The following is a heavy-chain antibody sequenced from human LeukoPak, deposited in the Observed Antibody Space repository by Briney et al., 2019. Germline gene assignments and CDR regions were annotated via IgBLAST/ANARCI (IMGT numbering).Heavy chain of an antibody. CDR3: AKDRGRYFDWLYDF. CDR2: ISGNGGST. V-gene: IGHV3-23*01. J-gene: IGHJ4*02. D-gene: IGHD3-9*01. Sequence: GGSLRLSCAASGFXFSSYAMTWVRQAPGKGLEWVSGISGNGGSTYYADSVKGRFTISRDNSKNTLYLLMNSLRAEDTAAYYCAKDRGRYFDWLYDFWGQGTLVTVSS. CDR1: GFXFSSYA.